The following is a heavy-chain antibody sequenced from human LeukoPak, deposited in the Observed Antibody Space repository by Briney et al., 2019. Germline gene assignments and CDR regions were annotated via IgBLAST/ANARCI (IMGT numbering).Heavy chain of an antibody. J-gene: IGHJ5*02. CDR3: ARTHMTSTSYNWFDP. V-gene: IGHV3-72*01. CDR1: AFTFSDHY. CDR2: TRNKANSYTT. Sequence: PGGSLRLSCAASAFTFSDHYMDWVRQAPGKGLEWVGRTRNKANSYTTEYAASVKGRFTISRDDSKNSLYLQMNSLKTEDTAVYYCARTHMTSTSYNWFDPWGQGTLVTVSS. D-gene: IGHD2-2*01.